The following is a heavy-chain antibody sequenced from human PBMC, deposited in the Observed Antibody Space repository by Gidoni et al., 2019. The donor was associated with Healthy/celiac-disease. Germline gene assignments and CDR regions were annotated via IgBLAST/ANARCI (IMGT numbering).Heavy chain of an antibody. J-gene: IGHJ6*02. CDR3: ASKVTTPLGMDV. D-gene: IGHD4-17*01. V-gene: IGHV1-46*01. CDR2: INPSGGST. Sequence: QVQLVQSGAEVKKPGASVKVSCKASGYTFTSYYMHWVRQAPGQGLEWMGIINPSGGSTSYAQKFQGRVTMTRDTSTSTVYMELSSLRSEDTAVYYCASKVTTPLGMDVWGQGTTVTVSS. CDR1: GYTFTSYY.